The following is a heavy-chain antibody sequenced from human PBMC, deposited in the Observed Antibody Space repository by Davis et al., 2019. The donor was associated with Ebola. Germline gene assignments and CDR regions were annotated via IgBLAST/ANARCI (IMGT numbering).Heavy chain of an antibody. Sequence: GESLKISCAASGFTFSSYGMHWVRQAPGKGLEWVAVISYDGSNKYYADSVKGRFTISRDNSKNTLYLQMNSLRAEDTAVYYCASGATKGYWGQGTLVTVSS. CDR2: ISYDGSNK. D-gene: IGHD1-26*01. V-gene: IGHV3-30*03. CDR1: GFTFSSYG. CDR3: ASGATKGY. J-gene: IGHJ4*02.